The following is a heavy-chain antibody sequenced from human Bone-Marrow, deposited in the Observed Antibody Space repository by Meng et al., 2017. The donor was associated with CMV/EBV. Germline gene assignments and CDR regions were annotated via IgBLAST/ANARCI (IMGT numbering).Heavy chain of an antibody. CDR1: GYTFTGYY. CDR2: IIPILGIA. Sequence: SVKVSCKASGYTFTGYYIHWVRQAPGQGLEWMGRIIPILGIANYAQKFQGRVTITADKSTSTAYMELSSLRSEDTAVYYCARSGPYSSGWYSYYGMDVWGQGTTVTVSS. CDR3: ARSGPYSSGWYSYYGMDV. D-gene: IGHD6-19*01. V-gene: IGHV1-69*02. J-gene: IGHJ6*01.